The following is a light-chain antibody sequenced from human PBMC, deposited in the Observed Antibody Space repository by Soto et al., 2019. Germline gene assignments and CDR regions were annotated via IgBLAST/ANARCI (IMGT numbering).Light chain of an antibody. V-gene: IGLV1-40*01. Sequence: QSVLTQPPSVSGAPGQRVTISCTGSSSNIGAGYDVHWYQHLPGTAPKLLIYGNSNRPSGVPDRFSGSQSGTSASLAITGLQAEDEADYYCQSYDSGVVFGGGTKLTV. CDR3: QSYDSGVV. CDR2: GNS. J-gene: IGLJ2*01. CDR1: SSNIGAGYD.